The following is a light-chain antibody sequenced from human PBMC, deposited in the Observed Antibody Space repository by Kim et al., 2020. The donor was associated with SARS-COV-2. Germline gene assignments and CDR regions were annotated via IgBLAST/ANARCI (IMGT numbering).Light chain of an antibody. CDR2: GTS. Sequence: PGERATLSCRASQSVAPNHLAWFQQKPGQAPRLLIYGTSSRATGIPDRFSASESGTDFTLTISRLEPEDFAVYFCQQYDRPPYTFGQGTKLEI. V-gene: IGKV3-20*01. CDR3: QQYDRPPYT. J-gene: IGKJ2*01. CDR1: QSVAPNH.